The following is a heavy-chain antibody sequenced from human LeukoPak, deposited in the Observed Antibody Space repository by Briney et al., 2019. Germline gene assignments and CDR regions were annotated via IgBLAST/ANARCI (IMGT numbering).Heavy chain of an antibody. CDR1: GFTVSSKY. V-gene: IGHV3-66*04. J-gene: IGHJ4*02. CDR2: IYSGGST. CDR3: ARHLPFDY. Sequence: GGSLRLSCEASGFTVSSKYMSWVRQAPGKGLEWVSVIYSGGSTYYADSVKGRFTISRDNSKNTLYLQMNSLRAEDTAVYYCARHLPFDYWGQGTLVTVSS.